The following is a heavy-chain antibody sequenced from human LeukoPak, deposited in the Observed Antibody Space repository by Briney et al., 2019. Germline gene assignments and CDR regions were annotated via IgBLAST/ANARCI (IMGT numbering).Heavy chain of an antibody. D-gene: IGHD3-9*01. Sequence: GGSLRLSCVASGFTFSSYWMHWVRQDPSKRLVWVSRINGDGRNINYADSVRGRFTISRDNAKNTLFLQMNTLRVEDTAVYYCTRDLMDYDVSTGLHHYYMDVWGQGTTVTVSS. J-gene: IGHJ6*02. CDR1: GFTFSSYW. CDR2: INGDGRNI. V-gene: IGHV3-74*01. CDR3: TRDLMDYDVSTGLHHYYMDV.